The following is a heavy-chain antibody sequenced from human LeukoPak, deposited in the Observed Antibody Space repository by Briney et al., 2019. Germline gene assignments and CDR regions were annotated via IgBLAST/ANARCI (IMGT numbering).Heavy chain of an antibody. J-gene: IGHJ4*02. Sequence: PSETLSLTCTVSGGSISSYYWSWIRQPPGKGLEWIGNIYYSGSTNCNPSLKGRVTISVDTSKNQFSLKLSSVTAADTAVYYCARPLVRGVITGVFDYWGQGTLVTVSS. D-gene: IGHD3-10*01. CDR3: ARPLVRGVITGVFDY. CDR2: IYYSGST. V-gene: IGHV4-59*08. CDR1: GGSISSYY.